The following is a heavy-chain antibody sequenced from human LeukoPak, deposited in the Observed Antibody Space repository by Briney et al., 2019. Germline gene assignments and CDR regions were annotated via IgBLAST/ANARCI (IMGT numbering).Heavy chain of an antibody. CDR2: IYSGGTT. CDR1: GFTVSSNY. D-gene: IGHD6-13*01. J-gene: IGHJ6*02. V-gene: IGHV3-66*01. CDR3: ARRSSEYSSSWFYGMDV. Sequence: GGSLRLSCAASGFTVSSNYMSWVRQAPGKGLEWVSVIYSGGTTYYADSVKGRFTTSRDNSKNTLYLQMNSLRAEDTAVYYCARRSSEYSSSWFYGMDVWGQGTTVTVSS.